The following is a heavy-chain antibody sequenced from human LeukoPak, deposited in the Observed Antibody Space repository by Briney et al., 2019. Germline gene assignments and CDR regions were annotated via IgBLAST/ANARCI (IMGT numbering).Heavy chain of an antibody. CDR1: GFTFRTYA. CDR3: AEGTTG. Sequence: QPGRSLRLSCAASGFTFRTYAMNWVRQAPGKGLEWVAVISSDGGYKKYGDSVKGRFTISRDNAKNSLYLQMNSLRAEDTAVYYCAEGTTGWGQGTLVTVSS. D-gene: IGHD1-1*01. J-gene: IGHJ4*02. V-gene: IGHV3-30*07. CDR2: ISSDGGYK.